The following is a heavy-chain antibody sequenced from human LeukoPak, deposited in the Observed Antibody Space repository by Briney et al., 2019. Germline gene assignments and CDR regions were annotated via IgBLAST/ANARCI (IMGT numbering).Heavy chain of an antibody. V-gene: IGHV3-74*01. J-gene: IGHJ6*03. CDR1: GFIFSNYY. CDR3: ARDRDSYGSHYYMDV. CDR2: INSDGSDI. D-gene: IGHD5-18*01. Sequence: GGSLRLSCAASGFIFSNYYMHWVRQPPGKGLVWVSHINSDGSDINYADSVKGRFTISRDNAKNSLYLQMNSLRAEDTALYHCARDRDSYGSHYYMDVWGKGTTVTISS.